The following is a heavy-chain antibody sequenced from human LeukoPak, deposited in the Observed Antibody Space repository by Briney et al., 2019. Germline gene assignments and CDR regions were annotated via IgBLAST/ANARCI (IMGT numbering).Heavy chain of an antibody. CDR3: TRDRYSVGDI. CDR2: ISPDGSGT. J-gene: IGHJ3*02. CDR1: GFTFSSSP. D-gene: IGHD3-16*02. Sequence: GGSLRLSCAASGFTFSSSPMHWVRQTPGKGLVWLSRISPDGSGTTYADSVKGRFTSSRDNAKNTLYLQMSSLSVEDTAVYYCTRDRYSVGDIWGQGTLVTVSS. V-gene: IGHV3-74*01.